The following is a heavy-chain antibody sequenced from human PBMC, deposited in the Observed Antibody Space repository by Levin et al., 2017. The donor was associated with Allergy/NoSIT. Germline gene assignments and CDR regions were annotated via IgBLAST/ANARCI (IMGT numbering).Heavy chain of an antibody. Sequence: KPSETLSLTCTVSGGSISSYYWSWIRQPPGKGLEWIGYIYYSGSTNYNPSLKSRVTISVDTSKNQFSLKLSSVTAADTAVYYCARDRTYMDVWGKGTTVTVSS. J-gene: IGHJ6*03. CDR1: GGSISSYY. CDR3: ARDRTYMDV. CDR2: IYYSGST. V-gene: IGHV4-59*01.